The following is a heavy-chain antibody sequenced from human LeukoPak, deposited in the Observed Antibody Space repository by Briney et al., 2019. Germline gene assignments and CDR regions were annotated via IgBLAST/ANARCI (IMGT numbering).Heavy chain of an antibody. Sequence: PGGSLRLSCAASGFTFSSHWMHWVREAPGKGLVWVSHISIDGETTNYADSVKGRFTISGDNAKSTLYLQMNSLRAEDTAVYYCARTNVQRSFDYWGQGSLVTVSS. CDR3: ARTNVQRSFDY. J-gene: IGHJ4*02. CDR1: GFTFSSHW. CDR2: ISIDGETT. V-gene: IGHV3-74*01. D-gene: IGHD1-1*01.